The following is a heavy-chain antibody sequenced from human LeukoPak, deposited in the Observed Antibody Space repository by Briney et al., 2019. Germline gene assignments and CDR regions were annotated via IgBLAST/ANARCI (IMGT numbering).Heavy chain of an antibody. D-gene: IGHD3-22*01. CDR2: IYPSGDS. CDR3: ARGYDRNGYQSRGFDY. J-gene: IGHJ4*02. CDR1: RGSISSGSFY. V-gene: IGHV4-61*02. Sequence: SQTLSLTCTVSRGSISSGSFYWSWIRQTAGKGLEWIGRIYPSGDSQYSPSFRSRATISLDTRNQFSLKLSSVTAADTAVYFCARGYDRNGYQSRGFDYWGQGALVNVSS.